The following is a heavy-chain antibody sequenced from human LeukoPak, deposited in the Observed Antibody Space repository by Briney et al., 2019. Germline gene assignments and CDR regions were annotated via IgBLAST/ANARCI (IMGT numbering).Heavy chain of an antibody. CDR1: GFTFSNYW. J-gene: IGHJ4*02. V-gene: IGHV3-74*01. CDR2: INPDGSNT. Sequence: GGSLRLSCAASGFTFSNYWMHWVRQDPGKGLVWVSYINPDGSNTNYADSVKGRFTISRDNAKNALYLQINSLRAEDTAVYYCAKDLHYGSADYWGQGTLVTVSS. CDR3: AKDLHYGSADY. D-gene: IGHD3-10*01.